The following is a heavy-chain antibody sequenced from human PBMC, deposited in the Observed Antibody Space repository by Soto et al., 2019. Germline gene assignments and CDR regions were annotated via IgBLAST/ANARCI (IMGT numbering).Heavy chain of an antibody. J-gene: IGHJ4*02. V-gene: IGHV4-59*08. CDR3: ARRWGNGFDY. CDR1: GGSISSYY. CDR2: IYYSGST. Sequence: PSETLSLTCTVSGGSISSYYWSWIRQPPGKGLEWIGYIYYSGSTNYNPSLKSRVTISVDTSENQFSLKLSSVTAADTAVYYCARRWGNGFDYWGQGTLVTVSS. D-gene: IGHD3-16*01.